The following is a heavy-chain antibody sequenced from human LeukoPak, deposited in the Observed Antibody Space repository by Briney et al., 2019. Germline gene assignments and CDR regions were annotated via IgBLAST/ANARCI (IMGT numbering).Heavy chain of an antibody. D-gene: IGHD2-15*01. CDR1: GGSFSGYY. J-gene: IGHJ4*02. V-gene: IGHV4-34*01. CDR2: INHSGST. Sequence: SETLSLTCAVYGGSFSGYYWSWIRQPPGKGLEWIGEINHSGSTNYNPSLKSRVTISVDTSKNQFSLKLSSVTAADTAVYYCATPSKTYCSGGSCYYFDYWGQGTLVTVSS. CDR3: ATPSKTYCSGGSCYYFDY.